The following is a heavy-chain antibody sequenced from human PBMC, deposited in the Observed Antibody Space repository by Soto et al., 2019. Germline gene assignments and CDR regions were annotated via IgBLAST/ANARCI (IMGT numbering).Heavy chain of an antibody. CDR2: ISYDGSNR. CDR3: ARGHDPSAFLESLFNYYFYGRDV. Sequence: QVQLVESGGGVVQPGRSLRLSCAASGFTFRSYVLHWVRQAPGKGLEWVAVISYDGSNRYYTDSVKGRFSISRDNSQNTLYLQMNTLRGEDTAVYYCARGHDPSAFLESLFNYYFYGRDVWGQGTTVTVSS. V-gene: IGHV3-30-3*01. CDR1: GFTFRSYV. D-gene: IGHD3-3*02. J-gene: IGHJ6*02.